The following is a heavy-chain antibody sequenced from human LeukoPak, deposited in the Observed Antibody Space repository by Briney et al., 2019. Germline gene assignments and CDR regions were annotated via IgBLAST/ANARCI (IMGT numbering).Heavy chain of an antibody. CDR2: IRSKTDGGTT. J-gene: IGHJ4*02. CDR3: ATGTEQQWLSLDY. CDR1: GSTLKNAW. V-gene: IGHV3-15*01. Sequence: PGGSLRLSCVASGSTLKNAWMSWVRQAPGKGLEWVGRIRSKTDGGTTDYAAPVKGRFTISRDDSKNTLYLQMNSLKTEDTAVYFCATGTEQQWLSLDYWGQGTLVTVSS. D-gene: IGHD6-19*01.